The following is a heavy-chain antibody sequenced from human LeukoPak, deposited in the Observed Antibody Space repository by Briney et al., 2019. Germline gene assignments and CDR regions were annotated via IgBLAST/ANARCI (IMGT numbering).Heavy chain of an antibody. D-gene: IGHD6-6*01. CDR2: LAYDGSNN. Sequence: PGRSLRLSCVASGFTFNDYALHWVSQAPDKGLEWLAVLAYDGSNNYYADSVKGRVTISRDNSKNTLYLQMNSLRVEDTAVYYCARDTSYYFDYWGQGTLVTVSS. V-gene: IGHV3-30*04. CDR1: GFTFNDYA. CDR3: ARDTSYYFDY. J-gene: IGHJ4*02.